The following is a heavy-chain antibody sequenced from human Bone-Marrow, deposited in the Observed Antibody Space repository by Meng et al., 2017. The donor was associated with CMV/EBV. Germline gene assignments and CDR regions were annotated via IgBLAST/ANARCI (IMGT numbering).Heavy chain of an antibody. D-gene: IGHD5-12*01. CDR1: GFTVSSNE. V-gene: IGHV3-21*01. J-gene: IGHJ4*02. Sequence: GESLKISCAASGFTVSSNEMSWVRQAPGKGLEWVSSITSGSRYIYYADSVKGRFTVSRDNARNSLYLQMNSLRAEDTAVYYCARGRGIVGTIVQYYFDYWGQGTLVTVSS. CDR2: ITSGSRYI. CDR3: ARGRGIVGTIVQYYFDY.